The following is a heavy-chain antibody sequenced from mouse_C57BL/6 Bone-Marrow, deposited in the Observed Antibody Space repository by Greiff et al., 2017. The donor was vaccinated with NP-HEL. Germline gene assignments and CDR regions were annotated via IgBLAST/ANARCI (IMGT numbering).Heavy chain of an antibody. Sequence: EVQGVESGGGLVQPGESLKLSCESNEYEFPSHDMSWVRKTPEKRLELVAAINSDGGSTYYPDTMERRFIISRDNTKKTLYLQMSSLRSEDTALYYCARINWDEGPYWYFDVWGTGTTVTVSS. V-gene: IGHV5-2*01. J-gene: IGHJ1*03. D-gene: IGHD4-1*01. CDR3: ARINWDEGPYWYFDV. CDR1: EYEFPSHD. CDR2: INSDGGST.